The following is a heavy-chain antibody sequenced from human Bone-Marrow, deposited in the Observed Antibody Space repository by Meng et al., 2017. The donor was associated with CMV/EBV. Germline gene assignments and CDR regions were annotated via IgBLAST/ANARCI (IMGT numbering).Heavy chain of an antibody. CDR1: GYSFTSYW. V-gene: IGHV5-51*01. D-gene: IGHD5-18*01. Sequence: GGSLRLSCKGSGYSFTSYWIGWVRQMPGKGLEWMGIIYPGDSDTRYSPSFQGQVTISADKSISTAYLQWSSLKASDTAMYYCARHKDTAMVSWGQGTRVTVSS. J-gene: IGHJ4*02. CDR2: IYPGDSDT. CDR3: ARHKDTAMVS.